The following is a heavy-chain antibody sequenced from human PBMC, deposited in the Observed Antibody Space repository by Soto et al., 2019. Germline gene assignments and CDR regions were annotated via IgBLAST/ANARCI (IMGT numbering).Heavy chain of an antibody. Sequence: GGSLRLSCAASGFTFSSYSMNWVRQAPGKGLEWVSSISSSSSYIYYADSVKGRFTISKDNAKNSLYLQMNSLRAEDTAVYYCARDQRGKLSSSWYSLGYWGQGTLVTVSS. J-gene: IGHJ4*02. CDR3: ARDQRGKLSSSWYSLGY. D-gene: IGHD6-13*01. V-gene: IGHV3-21*01. CDR1: GFTFSSYS. CDR2: ISSSSSYI.